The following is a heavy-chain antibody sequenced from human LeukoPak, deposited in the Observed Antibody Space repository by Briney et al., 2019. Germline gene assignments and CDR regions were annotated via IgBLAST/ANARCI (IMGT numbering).Heavy chain of an antibody. D-gene: IGHD3-3*01. CDR2: INPNSGGT. CDR3: ARGDITIFGVVITPTKNWFDP. V-gene: IGHV1-2*02. Sequence: ASVKVSCEASGYTFTGYYMHWVRQAPGQGLEWMGWINPNSGGTNYAQKFQGRVTMTRDTSISTAYMELSRLRSDDTAVYYCARGDITIFGVVITPTKNWFDPWGQGTLVTVSS. J-gene: IGHJ5*02. CDR1: GYTFTGYY.